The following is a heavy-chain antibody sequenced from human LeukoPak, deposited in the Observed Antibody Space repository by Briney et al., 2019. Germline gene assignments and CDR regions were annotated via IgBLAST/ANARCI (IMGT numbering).Heavy chain of an antibody. V-gene: IGHV1-69*04. CDR1: GGTFSSYT. D-gene: IGHD4-23*01. CDR3: AREIPLRYGGNWYFQH. Sequence: GASVKVSCKASGGTFSSYTISWVRQAPGHGLEWIGRIIPTLGIANYAQKFQGRVTITADKSTSTAYMELSSLRSEDTAVYYCAREIPLRYGGNWYFQHWGQGTLVTVSS. CDR2: IIPTLGIA. J-gene: IGHJ1*01.